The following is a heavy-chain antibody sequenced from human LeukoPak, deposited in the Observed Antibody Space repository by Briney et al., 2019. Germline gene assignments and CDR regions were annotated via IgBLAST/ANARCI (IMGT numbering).Heavy chain of an antibody. CDR2: IYYTGRT. CDR3: ARKNDFEI. Sequence: SETLSLTCTVSGGSISSSSHSWGWIRQPPGKGLEWTGTIYYTGRTYYNPSLESRLTISVDTSKNQFSLKLTSVTAADAAVYYCARKNDFEIWGQGTLVSVSS. CDR1: GGSISSSSHS. D-gene: IGHD2/OR15-2a*01. V-gene: IGHV4-39*07. J-gene: IGHJ3*02.